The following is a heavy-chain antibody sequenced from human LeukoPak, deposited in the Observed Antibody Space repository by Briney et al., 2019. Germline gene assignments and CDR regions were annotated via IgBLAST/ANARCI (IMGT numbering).Heavy chain of an antibody. J-gene: IGHJ4*02. Sequence: GGSLRLSCAASGFTVSSNYMSWVRQAPGKGLEWVSVIYSGGSTAYADSVKGRFTISRDNSKNTLYLQLNSLRAEDTAVFYCARDPGGAKFDYWGQGTLVTVSS. CDR2: IYSGGST. V-gene: IGHV3-53*01. D-gene: IGHD4/OR15-4a*01. CDR3: ARDPGGAKFDY. CDR1: GFTVSSNY.